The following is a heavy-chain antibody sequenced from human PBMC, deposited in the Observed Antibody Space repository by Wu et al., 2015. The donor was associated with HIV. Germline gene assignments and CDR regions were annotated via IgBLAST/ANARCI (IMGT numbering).Heavy chain of an antibody. CDR3: ARGGHYSGSGGYWYFDL. V-gene: IGHV1-2*02. D-gene: IGHD3-10*01. Sequence: QVQLVQSGAEMKKPGASVKVSCKASGYTFTNYYVHWVRQAPGQGLEWMGWINPNSGGTNYAQNFQGRVTMARDSSTSTAYMDLSRLTSDDTAVYYCARGGHYSGSGGYWYFDLWGRGTLVTVSS. CDR2: INPNSGGT. J-gene: IGHJ2*01. CDR1: GYTFTNYY.